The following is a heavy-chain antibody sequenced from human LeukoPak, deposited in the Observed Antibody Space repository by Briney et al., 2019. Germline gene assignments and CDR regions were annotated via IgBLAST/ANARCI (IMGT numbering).Heavy chain of an antibody. Sequence: PSETLSLTCTVSGGSVSGTYYYWGWIRQPPGKGLEWIGEIYQSGSTNYNPSLKSRVTISLDKSKNQFSLKLSSVTAADTAVYYCARARDYYGSGTYVYDYWGQGTLVTVSS. CDR3: ARARDYYGSGTYVYDY. V-gene: IGHV4-39*07. CDR2: IYQSGST. D-gene: IGHD3-10*01. CDR1: GGSVSGTYYY. J-gene: IGHJ4*02.